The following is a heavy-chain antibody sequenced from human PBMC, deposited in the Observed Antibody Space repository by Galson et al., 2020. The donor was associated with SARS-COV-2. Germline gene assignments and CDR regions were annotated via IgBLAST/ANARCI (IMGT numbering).Heavy chain of an antibody. D-gene: IGHD6-25*01. CDR2: ISGSGRTI. J-gene: IGHJ3*02. CDR1: GFTFSDPY. Sequence: GGSLRLSCAASGFTFSDPYMSWIRQAPGQGLEWVLYISGSGRTIAYADSVKGRFTISRDNAKTSLYLQMNSLRGEDTAMYYCTRGSGSTTDAFDIWGQGTMVTVSS. CDR3: TRGSGSTTDAFDI. V-gene: IGHV3-11*01.